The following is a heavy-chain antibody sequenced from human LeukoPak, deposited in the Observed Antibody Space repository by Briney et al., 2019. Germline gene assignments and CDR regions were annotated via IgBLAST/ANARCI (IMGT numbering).Heavy chain of an antibody. CDR3: ATSKPSGQQDADY. CDR1: GFTFSSYS. D-gene: IGHD3-10*01. V-gene: IGHV3-21*01. J-gene: IGHJ4*02. CDR2: ISSSSSYI. Sequence: GGSLRLSCAASGFTFSSYSMSWVRQAPGKGLGWVSSISSSSSYIYYADSVKGRFTISRDNAKNSLYLQMNSLRAEDTAVYYCATSKPSGQQDADYWGQGTLVTVSS.